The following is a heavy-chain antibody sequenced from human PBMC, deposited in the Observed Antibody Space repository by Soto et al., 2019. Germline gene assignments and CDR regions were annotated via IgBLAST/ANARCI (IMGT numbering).Heavy chain of an antibody. CDR2: IYSGGNT. Sequence: EEQLVETGGGLIQPGGSLRLSCAASGFNVSTNYMNWVRQAPGKGPEWVSIIYSGGNTYYADSVQGRFIISRDNSKNTVDLQMNSLRAAATAVYYCARDLSITIFAVGNRYYVMDVWGQGTTVTVSS. J-gene: IGHJ6*02. CDR3: ARDLSITIFAVGNRYYVMDV. CDR1: GFNVSTNY. D-gene: IGHD3-3*01. V-gene: IGHV3-53*02.